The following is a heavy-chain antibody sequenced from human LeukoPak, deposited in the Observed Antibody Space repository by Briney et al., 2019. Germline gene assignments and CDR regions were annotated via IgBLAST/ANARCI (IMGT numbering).Heavy chain of an antibody. D-gene: IGHD1-26*01. CDR1: GGTFSSYA. CDR2: IIPILGIA. V-gene: IGHV1-69*04. J-gene: IGHJ3*02. Sequence: GSSVKVSCKASGGTFSSYAISWVRQAPGQGLEWMGRIIPILGIANYAQKFQGRVTITADKSTSTAYMELSSLRSEDTAVYYCARVGWNIVGATDAFDIWGQGTMVTVSS. CDR3: ARVGWNIVGATDAFDI.